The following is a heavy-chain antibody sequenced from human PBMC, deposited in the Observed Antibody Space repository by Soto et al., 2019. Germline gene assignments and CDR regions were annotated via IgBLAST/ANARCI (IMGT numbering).Heavy chain of an antibody. V-gene: IGHV3-43*01. J-gene: IGHJ6*02. D-gene: IGHD3-10*01. CDR3: AKDISGSGSYRSYYYYGMDV. Sequence: PGGSLRLSCAASGFTFDDYTMHWVRQAPGKGLEWVSLISWDGGSTYYADSVKGRFTISRGNSKNSLYLQMNSLRTEDTALYYCAKDISGSGSYRSYYYYGMDVWGQGTTVTVSS. CDR2: ISWDGGST. CDR1: GFTFDDYT.